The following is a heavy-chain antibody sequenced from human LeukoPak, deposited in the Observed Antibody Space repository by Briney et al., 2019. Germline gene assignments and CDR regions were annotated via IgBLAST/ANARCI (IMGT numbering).Heavy chain of an antibody. Sequence: GGSLRLSCAASGFTFSSYSMNWVRQAPGKWLEWVSSISISSSYIYYADSVKGRFTISRDNAKNSLYLQMNSLRAEDTAVYYCARVHYVDTAMVTDRPFDYWGQGTLVTVSS. CDR2: ISISSSYI. D-gene: IGHD5-18*01. CDR3: ARVHYVDTAMVTDRPFDY. V-gene: IGHV3-21*01. CDR1: GFTFSSYS. J-gene: IGHJ4*02.